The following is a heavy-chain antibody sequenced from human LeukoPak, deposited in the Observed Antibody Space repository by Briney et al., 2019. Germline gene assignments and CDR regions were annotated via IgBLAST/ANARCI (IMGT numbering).Heavy chain of an antibody. V-gene: IGHV4-59*08. J-gene: IGHJ4*02. CDR3: ARRNHQLLSRRFFDY. CDR2: IYYSGST. CDR1: GGSISSDY. D-gene: IGHD1-14*01. Sequence: SETLSLTCTVSGGSISSDYWSWIRQSPVKGLEWIGYIYYSGSTNYNPSLKSRVTISVDTSKNQFSLKLSSVTAAGTAVYYCARRNHQLLSRRFFDYWGQGTLVTVSS.